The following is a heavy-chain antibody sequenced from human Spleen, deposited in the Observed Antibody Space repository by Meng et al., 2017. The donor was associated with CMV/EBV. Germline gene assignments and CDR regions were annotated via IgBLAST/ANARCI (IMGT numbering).Heavy chain of an antibody. CDR1: GGSISSSNW. Sequence: SETLSLTCAVSGGSISSSNWWSWVRQPTGKGLEWIGEIYHSGSTNYNPSLKSRVTISVDKTKNQFSMKLSSVTAADTAVYYCARVREVVVVFTTLAYDIWGQGTTVTVS. J-gene: IGHJ3*02. CDR2: IYHSGST. D-gene: IGHD2-15*01. CDR3: ARVREVVVVFTTLAYDI. V-gene: IGHV4-4*02.